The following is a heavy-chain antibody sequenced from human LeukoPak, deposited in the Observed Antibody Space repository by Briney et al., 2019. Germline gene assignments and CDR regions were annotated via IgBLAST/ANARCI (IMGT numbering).Heavy chain of an antibody. Sequence: GGSLRVYCAASGLIFSDYYMNWIRQAPGKGLEWVSYISNSGITKNYADSVKGRFTISRDNTNNSLYLQMNSLRADDTAVYYCARGDSSGCPDYWGQGSLVTVSS. CDR1: GLIFSDYY. CDR2: ISNSGITK. J-gene: IGHJ4*02. CDR3: ARGDSSGCPDY. D-gene: IGHD3-22*01. V-gene: IGHV3-11*01.